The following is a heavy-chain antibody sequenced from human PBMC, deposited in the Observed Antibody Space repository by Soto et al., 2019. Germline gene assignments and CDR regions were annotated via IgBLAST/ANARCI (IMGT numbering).Heavy chain of an antibody. D-gene: IGHD6-19*01. V-gene: IGHV3-23*01. CDR3: AKEREVAGFDY. CDR1: GFTFSDYA. Sequence: GGSLRLSCTASGFTFSDYAMSWVRQAPGKGLEWVSAIRGSGRSTYYADSVTGRFTISRDNSKNTLYLQMDSLRPDDTAVYYGAKEREVAGFDYWGQGTMVTVSS. J-gene: IGHJ4*02. CDR2: IRGSGRST.